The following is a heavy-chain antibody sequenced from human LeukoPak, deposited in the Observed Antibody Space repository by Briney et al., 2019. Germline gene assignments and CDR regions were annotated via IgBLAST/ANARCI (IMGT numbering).Heavy chain of an antibody. CDR1: GGSFSGYY. J-gene: IGHJ4*02. D-gene: IGHD3-16*01. CDR3: VRRGEWTSWNFDY. V-gene: IGHV4-34*01. CDR2: INYSGST. Sequence: PSETLSLTCAVNGGSFSGYYWSWIRQPPGKGLEWIGEINYSGSTIYNPSLKSRVTMSIDTTKKQFSLKLTSLTAADTAVYYCVRRGEWTSWNFDYWDQGSLVTVSS.